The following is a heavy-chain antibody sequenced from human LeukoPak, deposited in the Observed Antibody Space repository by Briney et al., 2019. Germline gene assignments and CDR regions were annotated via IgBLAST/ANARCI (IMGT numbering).Heavy chain of an antibody. D-gene: IGHD3-9*01. CDR3: ARGGTFRYFDWLLDY. V-gene: IGHV4-4*07. Sequence: NASETLSLTCTVSGGSISSYYWSWIRQAAGKGLEWIGRIYTSGSTNYNPSLKSRVTMSVDTSKNQFSLKLSSVTAADTAVYYCARGGTFRYFDWLLDYWGQGTLVTVSS. J-gene: IGHJ4*02. CDR1: GGSISSYY. CDR2: IYTSGST.